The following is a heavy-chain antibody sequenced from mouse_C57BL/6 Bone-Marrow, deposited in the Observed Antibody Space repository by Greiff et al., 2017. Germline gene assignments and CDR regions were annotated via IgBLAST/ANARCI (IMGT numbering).Heavy chain of an antibody. Sequence: QVQLQQPGAELVRPGSSVKLSCKASGYTFTSYWMHWVKQRPIQGLEWIGNIDPSDSETHYNQKFKDKATLTVDKSSSTAYMQLSSLTSEDSAVYYCARGSYYGSSSLFAYWGQGTLVTVSA. J-gene: IGHJ3*01. CDR2: IDPSDSET. V-gene: IGHV1-52*01. D-gene: IGHD1-1*01. CDR3: ARGSYYGSSSLFAY. CDR1: GYTFTSYW.